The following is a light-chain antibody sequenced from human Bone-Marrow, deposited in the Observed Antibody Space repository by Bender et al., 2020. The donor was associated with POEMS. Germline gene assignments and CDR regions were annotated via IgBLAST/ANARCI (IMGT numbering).Light chain of an antibody. V-gene: IGLV1-44*01. CDR1: SSNFGNNA. CDR2: SNN. J-gene: IGLJ3*02. CDR3: SSWDDSLNGWV. Sequence: QSVLTQPPSASGTTRQRVTISCPVTSSNFGNNAANWYQHVPGTAPKLLIYSNNQRPSGVPDRFSASTSGTSASLAISGLHSDDEADYYCSSWDDSLNGWVFGGGTKLTVL.